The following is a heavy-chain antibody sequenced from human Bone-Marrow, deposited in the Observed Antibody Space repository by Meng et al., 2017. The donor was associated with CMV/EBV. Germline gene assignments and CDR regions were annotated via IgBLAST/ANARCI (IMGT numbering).Heavy chain of an antibody. V-gene: IGHV4-34*01. D-gene: IGHD3-10*01. CDR3: ARLTILRGLLHARAFDI. CDR2: IYYSGST. CDR1: GGSFSGYY. J-gene: IGHJ3*02. Sequence: SETLSLTCAVYGGSFSGYYWSWIRQPPGKGLEWIGSIYYSGSTYYNPSLKSRVTISVDTSKNQFSLKLRSVTAADTAIYYCARLTILRGLLHARAFDIWGQGTMVTVSS.